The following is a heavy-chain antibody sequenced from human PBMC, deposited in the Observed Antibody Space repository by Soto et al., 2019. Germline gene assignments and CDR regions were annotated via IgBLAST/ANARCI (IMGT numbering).Heavy chain of an antibody. D-gene: IGHD6-19*01. CDR3: ARVAVPGTTRSRHGFDH. CDR1: GYIFTSYG. V-gene: IGHV1-18*01. CDR2: ISAYTGDT. J-gene: IGHJ5*02. Sequence: ASEQVSCQASGYIFTSYGLSWVRQAPAQELEWVGLISAYTGDTKYAQKFQGRVTMTTDPSTYTAYMELRSLRSDDSAIFYCARVAVPGTTRSRHGFDHWGQGALVTVSS.